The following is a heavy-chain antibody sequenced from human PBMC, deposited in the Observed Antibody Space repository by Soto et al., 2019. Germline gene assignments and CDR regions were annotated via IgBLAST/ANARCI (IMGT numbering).Heavy chain of an antibody. D-gene: IGHD3-10*01. J-gene: IGHJ4*02. Sequence: SETLSLTCTVSGASITYGAYSWSWIRQTPGKGLEWIGYINHLETTFYNPSFESRLTLSIDRTKNQFSLNLKSMSAADRAVYFCARGGGFDSFESWGQGILVTVSS. V-gene: IGHV4-30-2*01. CDR1: GASITYGAYS. CDR3: ARGGGFDSFES. CDR2: INHLETT.